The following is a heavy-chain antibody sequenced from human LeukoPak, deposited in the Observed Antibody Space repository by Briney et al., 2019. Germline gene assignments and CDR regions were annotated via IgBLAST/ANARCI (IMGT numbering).Heavy chain of an antibody. V-gene: IGHV3-15*01. D-gene: IGHD6-25*01. CDR3: TSGPY. J-gene: IGHJ4*02. CDR2: IKSKTDGGTT. Sequence: GGSLRLSCEGSGFTFSNSWMSWVRQAPGKGLEWVGRIKSKTDGGTTDDAAPVKGRLTISRDDSKNSLYLQMNSLKTEDAAVYYCTSGPYWGQGTLVTVSS. CDR1: GFTFSNSW.